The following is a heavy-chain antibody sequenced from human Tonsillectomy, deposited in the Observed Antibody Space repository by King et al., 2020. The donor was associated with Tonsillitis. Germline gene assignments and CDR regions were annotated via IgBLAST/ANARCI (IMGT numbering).Heavy chain of an antibody. CDR1: GQPFNGYF. CDR3: AGRWLAEVWFGP. Sequence: VQLQQWGAGLLKPSETLSLTCVVDGQPFNGYFWSWIRQSPGKGLEWIGDINHRGVTTYNPSLRGRLAMSVDTPKTHFSLKLNSVTAADTAVYYCAGRWLAEVWFGPWGQGTPVTVSS. J-gene: IGHJ5*02. CDR2: INHRGVT. D-gene: IGHD6-19*01. V-gene: IGHV4-34*01.